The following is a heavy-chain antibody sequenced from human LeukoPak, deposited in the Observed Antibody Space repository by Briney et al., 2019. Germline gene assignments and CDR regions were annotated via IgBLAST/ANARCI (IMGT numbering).Heavy chain of an antibody. CDR2: IYHSGST. D-gene: IGHD3-10*01. J-gene: IGHJ4*02. Sequence: SETLSLTCTVSGGSISSSSYYWGWIRQPPGKGLEWIGSIYHSGSTYYNPSLKSRVTISVDTSKNQFSLKLSSVTAADTAVYYCARLIGFNYGYYFDYWGQGTLVTVSS. CDR3: ARLIGFNYGYYFDY. V-gene: IGHV4-39*07. CDR1: GGSISSSSYY.